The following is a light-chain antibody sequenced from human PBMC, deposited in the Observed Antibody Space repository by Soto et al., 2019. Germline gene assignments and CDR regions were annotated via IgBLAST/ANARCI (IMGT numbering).Light chain of an antibody. CDR1: SSNVGTNT. Sequence: QSVLTQPPSASGTPGQRVTISCSGSSSNVGTNTVHWYQHLPGTAPKLLIYGNNQRPSGVPDRFSGSKSGTSASLAITGLRAEDEADYYCQSYDSSLSGYVFGTGTKVTVL. CDR2: GNN. J-gene: IGLJ1*01. CDR3: QSYDSSLSGYV. V-gene: IGLV1-44*01.